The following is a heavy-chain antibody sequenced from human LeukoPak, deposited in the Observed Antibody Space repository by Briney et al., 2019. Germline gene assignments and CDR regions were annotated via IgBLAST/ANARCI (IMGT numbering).Heavy chain of an antibody. CDR3: ARVYRGGTYYFDY. Sequence: GGSLRLSCAASGFTFSSYWMYWVRQAPGKGLEWVASIKQDESEKYYGDSVKGRFAISRDNAKNSLYLQMNSLRAEDTAVYYCARVYRGGTYYFDYWGQGTLVTVSS. CDR2: IKQDESEK. J-gene: IGHJ4*02. CDR1: GFTFSSYW. V-gene: IGHV3-7*01. D-gene: IGHD1-26*01.